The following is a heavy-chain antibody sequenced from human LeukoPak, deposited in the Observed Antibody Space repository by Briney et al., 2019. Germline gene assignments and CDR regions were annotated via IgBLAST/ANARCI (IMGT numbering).Heavy chain of an antibody. Sequence: SETLSLTCTVSGGSISNYYWSWIRQPAGKGLEWIGQIYTSGSTNYKPSLRSRVTMSVDTSKNQFSLKLNSVTAADTAVYYCATGIGVILTQLDYWGQGTLVTVSS. J-gene: IGHJ4*02. D-gene: IGHD3-9*01. CDR2: IYTSGST. V-gene: IGHV4-4*07. CDR1: GGSISNYY. CDR3: ATGIGVILTQLDY.